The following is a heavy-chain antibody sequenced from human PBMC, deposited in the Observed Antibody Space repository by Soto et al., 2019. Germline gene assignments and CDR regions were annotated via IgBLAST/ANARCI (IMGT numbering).Heavy chain of an antibody. CDR2: IKSKTDGGTT. Sequence: GGSLRLSCAASGFTFSNAWMSWVRQAPGKGLEWVGRIKSKTDGGTTDYAAPVKGRFTISRDDSKNTLYLQMNSLKTEDTAVYYCTTGTKIVPAANAYYYYMDVWGKGTTVTVSS. J-gene: IGHJ6*03. CDR3: TTGTKIVPAANAYYYYMDV. D-gene: IGHD2-2*01. CDR1: GFTFSNAW. V-gene: IGHV3-15*01.